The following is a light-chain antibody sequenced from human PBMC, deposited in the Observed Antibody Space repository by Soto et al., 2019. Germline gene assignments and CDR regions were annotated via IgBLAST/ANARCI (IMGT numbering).Light chain of an antibody. V-gene: IGKV3-20*01. J-gene: IGKJ1*01. CDR1: QSVSNNY. CDR2: GAS. Sequence: IVLTQSPGTLSLSPGERATLPCRASQSVSNNYLAWYQQKPGQAPRLLIYGASSRATGIPDRFSGSGSGTDFTLTISRMEPEDFAVYYCQQFSSTPPRTFGQGTKVDIK. CDR3: QQFSSTPPRT.